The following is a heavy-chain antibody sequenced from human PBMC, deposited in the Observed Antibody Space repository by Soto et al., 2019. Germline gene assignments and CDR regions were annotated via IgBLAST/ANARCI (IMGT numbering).Heavy chain of an antibody. CDR1: GFSFISYA. Sequence: SLRLSCTASGFSFISYAMYWFRQPPGKGLEWVSSISSSSSYIYYADSVKGRFTISRDNAKNSLYLQMNSLRAEDTAVYYCARDREVALATPNYMDVWGKGTTVTVSS. J-gene: IGHJ6*03. CDR3: ARDREVALATPNYMDV. V-gene: IGHV3-21*01. CDR2: ISSSSSYI. D-gene: IGHD2-15*01.